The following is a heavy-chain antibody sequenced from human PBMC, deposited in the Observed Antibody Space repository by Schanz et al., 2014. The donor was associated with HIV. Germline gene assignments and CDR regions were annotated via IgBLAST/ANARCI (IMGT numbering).Heavy chain of an antibody. CDR2: IIPIFGTA. CDR3: ARAAFSSEYYYGMDV. V-gene: IGHV1-69*01. J-gene: IGHJ6*02. Sequence: QVQVVQSGAELKKPGFSVRVSCKTSGGTFSNYAVSWVRQAPGQGLEWMGGIIPIFGTANYAQKFQGRVTIIADESTSTAYMELSSLRSADTAVYFCARAAFSSEYYYGMDVWGQGTTVTVSS. D-gene: IGHD3-3*02. CDR1: GGTFSNYA.